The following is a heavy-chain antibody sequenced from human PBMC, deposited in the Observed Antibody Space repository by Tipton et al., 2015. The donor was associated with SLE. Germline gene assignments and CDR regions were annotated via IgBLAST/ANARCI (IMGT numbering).Heavy chain of an antibody. CDR1: GGSISSYY. V-gene: IGHV4-59*01. Sequence: TLSLTCTVSGGSISSYYWSWLRQPPGKGLAWIGYIYYRGSTNYNPSLKSRVTISVDTSKNQFSLKLSSVTAADTAVYYCAAQPVAGRWYFDLWGRGTLVTVSS. CDR2: IYYRGST. J-gene: IGHJ2*01. CDR3: AAQPVAGRWYFDL. D-gene: IGHD1-14*01.